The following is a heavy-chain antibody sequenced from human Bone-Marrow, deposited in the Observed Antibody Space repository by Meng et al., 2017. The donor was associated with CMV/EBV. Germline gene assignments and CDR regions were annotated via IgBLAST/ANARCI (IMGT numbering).Heavy chain of an antibody. D-gene: IGHD3-22*01. J-gene: IGHJ3*02. CDR2: INPSGGST. Sequence: ASVKVSCKASGYTFTSYYMHWVRQAPGQGLEWMGIINPSGGSTSYAQKFQGRVTMTRDTSTSTAYMELSSLRSEDTAVHYCARGVRVGVYMIVVANDAFDIWGQGTMVTVSS. CDR1: GYTFTSYY. CDR3: ARGVRVGVYMIVVANDAFDI. V-gene: IGHV1-46*01.